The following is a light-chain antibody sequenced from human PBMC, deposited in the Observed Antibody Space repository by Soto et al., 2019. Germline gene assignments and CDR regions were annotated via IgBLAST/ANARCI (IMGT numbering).Light chain of an antibody. J-gene: IGKJ1*01. V-gene: IGKV3-15*01. CDR1: QSVSSN. CDR2: GAS. Sequence: EIVMTQSPATLSVSPGERATISCRASQSVSSNLAWYQQKPGQAPRLLIYGASTRATGIPARFSGSGSGTEFTLTISSLQSEGFAVYYCQQYNNWPPTFGQGTKV. CDR3: QQYNNWPPT.